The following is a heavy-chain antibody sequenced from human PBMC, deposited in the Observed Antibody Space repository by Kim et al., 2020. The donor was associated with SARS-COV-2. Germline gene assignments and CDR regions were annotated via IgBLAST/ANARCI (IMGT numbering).Heavy chain of an antibody. J-gene: IGHJ6*02. CDR3: AKAVTVTAYYYYYGMDV. Sequence: VKGRFTTSRDNAKNSLYLQMNSLRAEDTALYYCAKAVTVTAYYYYYGMDVWGQGTTVTVSS. V-gene: IGHV3-9*01. D-gene: IGHD4-17*01.